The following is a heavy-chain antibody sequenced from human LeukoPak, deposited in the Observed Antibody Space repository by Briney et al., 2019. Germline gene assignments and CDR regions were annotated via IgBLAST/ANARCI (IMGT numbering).Heavy chain of an antibody. Sequence: ASVKVSCKASGYTFTSYDINWVRQATGQGLEWMGWVDPNSGNTAYSQKFQGRVTITRNTSISTAYMELSSLRAEDTAVYYCAREILAPGKTHDYWGQGTLVTVSS. V-gene: IGHV1-8*03. J-gene: IGHJ4*02. CDR3: AREILAPGKTHDY. CDR1: GYTFTSYD. CDR2: VDPNSGNT.